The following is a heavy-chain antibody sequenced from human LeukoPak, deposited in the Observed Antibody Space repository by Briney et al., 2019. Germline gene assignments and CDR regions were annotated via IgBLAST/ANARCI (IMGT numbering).Heavy chain of an antibody. Sequence: GESLRLSCAASGFTFSTYYTTWVRQAPGRGLEWVAVIKPDGSEKYYVDSVMGRFTISRDNAKNSLYLQMNTLRAEDTALYYCARGLYSSSPWGQGTLVTVSS. CDR1: GFTFSTYY. CDR3: ARGLYSSSP. J-gene: IGHJ5*02. CDR2: IKPDGSEK. D-gene: IGHD6-13*01. V-gene: IGHV3-7*01.